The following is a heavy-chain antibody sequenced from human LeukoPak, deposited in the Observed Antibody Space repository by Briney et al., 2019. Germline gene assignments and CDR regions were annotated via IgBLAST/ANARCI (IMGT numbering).Heavy chain of an antibody. J-gene: IGHJ4*02. Sequence: ASVKVSCKASGYTFNSYGISWVRQAPRQGLEWMGGIIPIFGTANYAQKFQGRVTITADESTGTAYMELSSLRSEDTAVYYCARESDFLDYWGQGTLVTVSS. CDR3: ARESDFLDY. CDR1: GYTFNSYG. D-gene: IGHD3/OR15-3a*01. V-gene: IGHV1-69*13. CDR2: IIPIFGTA.